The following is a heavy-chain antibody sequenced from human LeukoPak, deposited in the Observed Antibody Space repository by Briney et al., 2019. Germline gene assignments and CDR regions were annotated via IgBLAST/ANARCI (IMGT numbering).Heavy chain of an antibody. CDR2: IYPGDSDT. CDR3: AKLGYCSGSTCYSYVDN. D-gene: IGHD2-15*01. CDR1: GYSFTNYW. J-gene: IGHJ4*02. Sequence: GESLKISCKGCGYSFTNYWIGWVRQMPGKGLEWMGIIYPGDSDTKYSPSVQGQVSISADKSISTAYLQWNSLRASDTAMYYCAKLGYCSGSTCYSYVDNWGRGTLVTVSS. V-gene: IGHV5-51*01.